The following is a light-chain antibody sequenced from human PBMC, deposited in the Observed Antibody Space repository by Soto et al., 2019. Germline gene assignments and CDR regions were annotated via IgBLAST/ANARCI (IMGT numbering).Light chain of an antibody. CDR1: SSNIGSNT. J-gene: IGLJ3*02. CDR2: AND. CDR3: AAWDDTLRGWV. V-gene: IGLV1-44*01. Sequence: QSVLTQPPSASGTPGQRVTISCSGSSSNIGSNTVNWYQQFPGTAPKLLICANDQRPSGVPDRFSGSKSGTSASLAISGLQSEDESDYYCAAWDDTLRGWVFGGGTKVTVL.